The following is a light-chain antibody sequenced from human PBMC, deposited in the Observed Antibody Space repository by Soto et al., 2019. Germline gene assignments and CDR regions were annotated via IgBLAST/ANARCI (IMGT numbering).Light chain of an antibody. Sequence: DIQMTQSPSTLSAFVGDRVTISCRASQSISGWLAWYQQKPGKAPKLLIYKETSLETGVPSRFSGSGSGTEFTLTISSLQPDDSATYYCQQYSTKSWTFGPGTKLEIK. J-gene: IGKJ1*01. CDR3: QQYSTKSWT. CDR2: KET. CDR1: QSISGW. V-gene: IGKV1-5*03.